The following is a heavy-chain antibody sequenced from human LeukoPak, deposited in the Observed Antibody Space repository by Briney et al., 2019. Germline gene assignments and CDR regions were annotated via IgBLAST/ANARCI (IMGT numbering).Heavy chain of an antibody. J-gene: IGHJ4*02. CDR1: GFKFNLYA. D-gene: IGHD1-1*01. V-gene: IGHV3-23*01. CDR3: ARDHSGTQDY. CDR2: IDDPGTM. Sequence: GGSLGLSCATSGFKFNLYAMTWVRQAPGKGLEWVSTIDDPGTMYHADSVKGRFTIFRDNRRNTLYLQMNSLRAEDTAVYSCARDHSGTQDYWGQGTLVTVSS.